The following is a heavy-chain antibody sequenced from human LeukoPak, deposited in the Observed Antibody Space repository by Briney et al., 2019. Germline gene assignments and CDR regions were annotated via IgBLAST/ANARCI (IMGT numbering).Heavy chain of an antibody. V-gene: IGHV3-23*01. Sequence: PGGSLRLSCAASGFTFSSYAMSWVCQAPGKGLEWVSSISGGGGNTYYADSVKGRFTISRDNSKNTLYLQINSLRAEDTAVYYCTKDASYNYNYFDYWGQGTLVTVSS. D-gene: IGHD1-20*01. CDR2: ISGGGGNT. CDR1: GFTFSSYA. CDR3: TKDASYNYNYFDY. J-gene: IGHJ4*02.